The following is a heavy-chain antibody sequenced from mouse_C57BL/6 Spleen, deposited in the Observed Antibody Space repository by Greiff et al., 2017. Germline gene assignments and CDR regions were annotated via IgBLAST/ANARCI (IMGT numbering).Heavy chain of an antibody. J-gene: IGHJ4*01. CDR3: ARGNYSNSYYAMDY. Sequence: QVQLQQPGAELVMPGASVKLSCKASGYTFTSYWMHWVKQRPGQGLEWIGEIDPSDSYTNYNQKFKGKTTLTVDKSSSTAYIQLSSLTSEDSAVYYCARGNYSNSYYAMDYWGQGTSVTVSS. D-gene: IGHD2-5*01. V-gene: IGHV1-69*01. CDR1: GYTFTSYW. CDR2: IDPSDSYT.